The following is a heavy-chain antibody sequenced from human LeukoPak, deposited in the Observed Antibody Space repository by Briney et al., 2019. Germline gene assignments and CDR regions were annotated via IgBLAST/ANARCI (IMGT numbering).Heavy chain of an antibody. V-gene: IGHV1-24*01. CDR3: ANLLLEIAVAPGVHGRDV. CDR1: GYTLTELS. J-gene: IGHJ6*02. CDR2: FDPADGET. D-gene: IGHD2-2*01. Sequence: GASVKVSCKVSGYTLTELSMHWVRQAPGKGLEWMGGFDPADGETIYAQKFQGRVSMTEDTSTDTAYMELSSLRSEDTAVYYCANLLLEIAVAPGVHGRDVWGQGTTVTVSS.